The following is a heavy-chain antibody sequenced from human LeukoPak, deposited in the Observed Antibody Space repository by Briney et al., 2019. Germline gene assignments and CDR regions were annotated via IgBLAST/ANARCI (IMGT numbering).Heavy chain of an antibody. Sequence: GGSLRLSCAGSGFTFSSFWIHCVRQVPGKGLVWVSRIHGDGRTTTYADSVKGRFTISRDNAKNTLYLQMNSLRAEDTAVYYGARDNGANYHTTSFSSGERTLVTVSS. V-gene: IGHV3-74*01. CDR3: ARDNGANYHTTSFS. D-gene: IGHD4/OR15-4a*01. J-gene: IGHJ5*02. CDR2: IHGDGRTT. CDR1: GFTFSSFW.